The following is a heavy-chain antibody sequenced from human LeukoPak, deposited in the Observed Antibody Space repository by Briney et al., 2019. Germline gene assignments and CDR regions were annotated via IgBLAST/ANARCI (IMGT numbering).Heavy chain of an antibody. CDR3: ARKGYYNLAFDY. CDR2: IYHSGST. CDR1: GDSITTINW. Sequence: PSGTLSLTCAVSGDSITTINWWSWGRQPPGKGLEWIGEIYHSGSTNYNPSLKSRVTISVDKSKHQFSLKLSSVTAADTAVYYCARKGYYNLAFDYWGQGTLVTVSS. V-gene: IGHV4-4*02. J-gene: IGHJ4*02. D-gene: IGHD3-9*01.